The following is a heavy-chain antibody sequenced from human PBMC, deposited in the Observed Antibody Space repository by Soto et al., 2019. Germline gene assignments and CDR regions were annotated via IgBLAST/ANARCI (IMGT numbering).Heavy chain of an antibody. D-gene: IGHD4-17*01. CDR1: GGSISSHY. CDR3: ARGSPLDGDYSYFDY. Sequence: SETLSLTCTVSGGSISSHYWSWIRQPPGKGLEWIGYIYYSGSTNYNPSLKSRVTISVDTSKNQFSLKLSSVTAADTAVYYCARGSPLDGDYSYFDYWGRGTLVTVSS. J-gene: IGHJ4*02. CDR2: IYYSGST. V-gene: IGHV4-59*11.